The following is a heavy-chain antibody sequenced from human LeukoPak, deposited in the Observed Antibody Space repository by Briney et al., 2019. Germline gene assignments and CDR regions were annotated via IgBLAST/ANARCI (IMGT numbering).Heavy chain of an antibody. J-gene: IGHJ6*02. CDR3: ARGSGFYYGSGSPPTAVDV. D-gene: IGHD3-10*01. CDR1: GGSISSGGYS. V-gene: IGHV4-30-2*01. CDR2: IYHSGIT. Sequence: SQTLSLTCAVSGGSISSGGYSWSWIRQPPGKGLECIGYIYHSGITYSNPSLKSRVTISVDRSKSQFSLKLSSVTAADTAVYYCARGSGFYYGSGSPPTAVDVWGQGTTVTVSS.